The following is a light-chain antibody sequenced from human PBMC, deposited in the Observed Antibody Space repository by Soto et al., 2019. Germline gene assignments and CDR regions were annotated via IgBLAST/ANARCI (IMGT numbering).Light chain of an antibody. J-gene: IGKJ3*01. CDR2: DAV. Sequence: IVFTQSPDALSFSPGERVSLSRRASRPVVRQYIAWYHQKPGQAPRLLIHDAVSRATGIPDRFSGSDSSSGTDFTLFISRLEPEDCGVFYCQQNGRSPTFGPGTKVAIK. CDR3: QQNGRSPT. V-gene: IGKV3-20*01. CDR1: RPVVRQY.